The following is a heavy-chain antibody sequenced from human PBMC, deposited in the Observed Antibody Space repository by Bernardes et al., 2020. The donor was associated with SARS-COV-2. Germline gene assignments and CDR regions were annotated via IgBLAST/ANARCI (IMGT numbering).Heavy chain of an antibody. CDR2: FSNGSPYT. D-gene: IGHD6-13*01. J-gene: IGHJ3*02. Sequence: GGSLRLSCAASGFTFSDYYMSWIRQAPGKGLEWISYFSNGSPYTNYADSVKGRFTISRDNAKNSLYLQMNSLRAEDTAVYYCARTGDISTWYQAAFDIWGQGTMVTVSS. CDR3: ARTGDISTWYQAAFDI. V-gene: IGHV3-11*06. CDR1: GFTFSDYY.